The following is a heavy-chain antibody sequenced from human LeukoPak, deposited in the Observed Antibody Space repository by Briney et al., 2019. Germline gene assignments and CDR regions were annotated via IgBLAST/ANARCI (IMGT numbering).Heavy chain of an antibody. D-gene: IGHD6-6*01. J-gene: IGHJ4*02. CDR1: GGSISSYY. CDR3: AREGGQLADFDY. CDR2: IYYSGST. Sequence: SETLSLTCTVSGGSISSYYWSWIRQPPGKGLEWIGYIYYSGSTNYNPSLKSRVTISVDTSKNQFSLKLSSVTAADTAVYYCAREGGQLADFDYWGQGTLVTVSS. V-gene: IGHV4-59*01.